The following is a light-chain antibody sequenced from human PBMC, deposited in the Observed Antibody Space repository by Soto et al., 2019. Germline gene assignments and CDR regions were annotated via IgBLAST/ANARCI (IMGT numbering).Light chain of an antibody. J-gene: IGKJ2*01. Sequence: EIVMTHSPATLSVSPGDRATLSCRASQSIRSYLAWYQQKPGQAPRLLIYSASSRVTGIPARFSGSGSGTEFTLTISSLQSEDSAVYYCQQHNNWPYTFGQGTKLEIK. CDR1: QSIRSY. CDR3: QQHNNWPYT. V-gene: IGKV3-15*01. CDR2: SAS.